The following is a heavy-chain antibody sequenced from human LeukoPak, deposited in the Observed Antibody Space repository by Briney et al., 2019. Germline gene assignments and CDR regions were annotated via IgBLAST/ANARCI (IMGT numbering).Heavy chain of an antibody. J-gene: IGHJ4*02. CDR1: GGSISSYY. CDR2: IYYSGST. Sequence: PSETLSLTCTVSGGSISSYYWSWIRQPPGKGLEWIGYIYYSGSTNYNPSLKSRVTISVDTSKNQLSLKLSSVTAADTAVYYCAMAFNDSSGYSYWGQGTLVTVSS. V-gene: IGHV4-59*08. CDR3: AMAFNDSSGYSY. D-gene: IGHD3-22*01.